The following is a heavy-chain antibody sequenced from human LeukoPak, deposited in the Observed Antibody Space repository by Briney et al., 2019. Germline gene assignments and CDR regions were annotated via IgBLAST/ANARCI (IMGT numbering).Heavy chain of an antibody. CDR1: GGSFSDYY. D-gene: IGHD6-19*01. CDR2: INHRGST. V-gene: IGHV4-34*01. J-gene: IGHJ3*02. CDR3: ATYSTGFDI. Sequence: PSETLSLTCAVYGGSFSDYYWTWIRQPPGKGLEWIGEINHRGSTHYNPSLKSRVTISVDTSKKQFSLKLSSVTAADTAVYYCATYSTGFDIWGQGTVVTVSS.